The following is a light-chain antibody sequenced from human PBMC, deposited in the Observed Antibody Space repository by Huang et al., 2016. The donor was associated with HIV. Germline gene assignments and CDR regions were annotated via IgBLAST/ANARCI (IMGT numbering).Light chain of an antibody. J-gene: IGKJ1*01. CDR2: AAS. V-gene: IGKV1-39*01. Sequence: DIQMTQSPSSLSASVGDRVTITCRASQSISSFLNWYQQKPGKAPELLIYAASSLQSGVRSMFSGSGSESGTDFTLTISSLQPEDVATYYCQQSYSTLWTFGQGTKIEIK. CDR1: QSISSF. CDR3: QQSYSTLWT.